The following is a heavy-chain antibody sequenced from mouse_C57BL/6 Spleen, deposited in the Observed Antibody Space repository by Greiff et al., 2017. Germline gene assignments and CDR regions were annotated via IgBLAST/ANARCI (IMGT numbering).Heavy chain of an antibody. CDR2: IAPEDGET. CDR3: AREESSSYPSIRY. J-gene: IGHJ4*01. CDR1: GFNIKDYY. V-gene: IGHV14-2*01. Sequence: VQLQQSGAELVKPGASVKLSCTASGFNIKDYYMHWVKQRTEQGLEWIGRIAPEDGETKYAPKFQGKATITADPSSNTAYLQLSSLTSEDTAVYFGAREESSSYPSIRYWGQGTSVTVSS. D-gene: IGHD1-1*01.